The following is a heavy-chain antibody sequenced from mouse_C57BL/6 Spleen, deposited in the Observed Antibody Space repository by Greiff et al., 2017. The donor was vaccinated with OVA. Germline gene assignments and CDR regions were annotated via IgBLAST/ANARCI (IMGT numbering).Heavy chain of an antibody. CDR3: AKEDGSSYDYAMDY. Sequence: QVQLQQSGPELVKPGASVKISCKASGYAFSSSWMNWVKQRPGKGLEWIGRIYPGDGDTNYNGKFKGKATLTADKSSSTAYMQLSSLTSEDSAVYFCAKEDGSSYDYAMDYWGQGTSVTVSS. CDR2: IYPGDGDT. J-gene: IGHJ4*01. D-gene: IGHD1-1*01. V-gene: IGHV1-82*01. CDR1: GYAFSSSW.